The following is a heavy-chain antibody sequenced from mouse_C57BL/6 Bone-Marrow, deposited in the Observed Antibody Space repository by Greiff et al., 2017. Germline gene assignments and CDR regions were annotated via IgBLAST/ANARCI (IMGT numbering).Heavy chain of an antibody. CDR3: AKLGPYYYAVDY. V-gene: IGHV1-54*01. CDR1: GYAFTNYL. J-gene: IGHJ4*01. Sequence: VQLQESGAELVRPGTSVKVSCKASGYAFTNYLIEWVKQRPGQGLEWIGVINPGSGGTNYNEKFKGKATLTADKSSSTAYMQLSSLTSEDSAVYFCAKLGPYYYAVDYWGQGTSVTVSA. CDR2: INPGSGGT. D-gene: IGHD4-1*01.